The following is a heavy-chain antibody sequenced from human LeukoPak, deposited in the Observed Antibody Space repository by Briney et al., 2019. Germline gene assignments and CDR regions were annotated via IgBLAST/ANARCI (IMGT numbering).Heavy chain of an antibody. CDR3: ARTFPYGDYEDY. CDR2: IKQDGREK. D-gene: IGHD4-17*01. J-gene: IGHJ4*02. CDR1: GFTFSTYW. Sequence: GGSLRLSCAASGFTFSTYWMSWVRQAPGKGLEWVANIKQDGREKYYVDSVKGRFTISRDNAKNSLYLQMNSLRAEDTAVYYCARTFPYGDYEDYWGQGTLVTVSS. V-gene: IGHV3-7*01.